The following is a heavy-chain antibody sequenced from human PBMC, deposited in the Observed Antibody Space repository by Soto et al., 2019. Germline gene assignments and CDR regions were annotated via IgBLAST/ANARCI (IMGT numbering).Heavy chain of an antibody. CDR1: GGSISSGDYY. J-gene: IGHJ4*02. Sequence: SETLSLTCTVSGGSISSGDYYWTWIRQPPGKGLEWIGYIYYSGSAYYNPSLKSRSIISVDTSKDQFSLKLSSVTAADTAVYYCARVPWSVSDSGSSSYYFDYWGQGTLVTVSS. V-gene: IGHV4-30-4*01. CDR2: IYYSGSA. D-gene: IGHD3-10*01. CDR3: ARVPWSVSDSGSSSYYFDY.